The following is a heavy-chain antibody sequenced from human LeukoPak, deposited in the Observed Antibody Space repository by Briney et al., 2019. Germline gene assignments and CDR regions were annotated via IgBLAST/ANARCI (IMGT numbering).Heavy chain of an antibody. Sequence: GGSLRLSCAASGFAFIAYGMQWVRQTPGKGLVWVSRINNDGSSTSYADSVKGRFTISRDNAKNTLYLQVNSLRAEDTGVYYCARELPREVTLDYWGQGTLVTVSS. CDR3: ARELPREVTLDY. CDR2: INNDGSST. J-gene: IGHJ4*02. D-gene: IGHD2-21*02. V-gene: IGHV3-74*01. CDR1: GFAFIAYG.